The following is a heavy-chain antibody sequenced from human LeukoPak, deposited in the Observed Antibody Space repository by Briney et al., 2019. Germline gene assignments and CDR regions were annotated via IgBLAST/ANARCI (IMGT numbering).Heavy chain of an antibody. V-gene: IGHV3-64*01. CDR2: ISSNGGST. CDR3: ARVRIELATMLLDY. CDR1: GFTFSSYA. D-gene: IGHD5-24*01. Sequence: GGSLRLSCAASGFTFSSYAMHWVRQAPGKGLEYVSAISSNGGSTSYANSVKGRFTISRDNSKNTLYLQMNSLRAEDTAVYYCARVRIELATMLLDYWGQGTLVTVSS. J-gene: IGHJ4*02.